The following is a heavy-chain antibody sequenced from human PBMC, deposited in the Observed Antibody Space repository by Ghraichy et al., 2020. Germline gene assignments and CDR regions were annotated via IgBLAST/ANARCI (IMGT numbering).Heavy chain of an antibody. CDR3: ARSLWVRGVFPIY. J-gene: IGHJ4*02. V-gene: IGHV4-39*01. CDR1: GGSISSSSYY. D-gene: IGHD3-10*01. Sequence: SETLSLTCTVSGGSISSSSYYWGWIRQPPGKGLEWIGSIYYSGSTYYNPSLKSRVTISVDTSKNQFSLKLSSVTAADTAVYYCARSLWVRGVFPIYWGQGTLVTVSS. CDR2: IYYSGST.